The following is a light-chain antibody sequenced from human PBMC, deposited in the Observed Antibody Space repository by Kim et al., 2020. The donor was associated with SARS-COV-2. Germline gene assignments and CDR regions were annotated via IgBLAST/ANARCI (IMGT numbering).Light chain of an antibody. J-gene: IGKJ1*01. CDR2: TAS. CDR3: QLTYSASRT. CDR1: QDISRY. V-gene: IGKV1-39*01. Sequence: DIQMTQSPSSLSASVGDRVTITCRASQDISRYLNWYQQKPGKAPKLLIYTASSLQSGVPLRFTGSGSETDFTLTISSLQPEDFATYYCQLTYSASRTFGQGTKVDIK.